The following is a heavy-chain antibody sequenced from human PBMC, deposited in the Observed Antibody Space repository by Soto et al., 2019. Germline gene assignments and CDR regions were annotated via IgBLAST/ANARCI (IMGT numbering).Heavy chain of an antibody. D-gene: IGHD1-26*01. CDR3: ARAFWELAPFDY. Sequence: PGGSLRLSCAASGFTVSSNYMSWVRQAPGKGLEWVSVIYSGGSTYYADSVKGRFTISRDNSKNTLYLQMNSLRAEDTAVYYCARAFWELAPFDYWGQGTLVTVSS. CDR1: GFTVSSNY. V-gene: IGHV3-53*01. J-gene: IGHJ4*02. CDR2: IYSGGST.